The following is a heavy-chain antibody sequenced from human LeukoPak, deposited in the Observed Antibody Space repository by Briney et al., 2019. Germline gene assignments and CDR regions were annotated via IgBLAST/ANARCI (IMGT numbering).Heavy chain of an antibody. CDR2: FDPEDGET. V-gene: IGHV1-24*01. D-gene: IGHD1-1*01. Sequence: ASVKVSCKVSGYTLTELSMHWVRQAPGKGLEWMGGFDPEDGETIYAQKFQGRVTMTEDTSTDTAYMELSSLRSEDTAVYYCANANWNDPYLDYWGQGTLVTVPS. J-gene: IGHJ4*02. CDR1: GYTLTELS. CDR3: ANANWNDPYLDY.